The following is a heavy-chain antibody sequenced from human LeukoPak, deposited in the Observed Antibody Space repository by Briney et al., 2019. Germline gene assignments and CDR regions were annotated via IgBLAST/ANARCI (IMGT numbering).Heavy chain of an antibody. Sequence: GGSLRLSCAASGFTFSSYSMNWVRQAPGKGLEWVSSISSSSSYIYYADSVKGRFTISRDNAKNSLYLQMNSLRAEDTAVYYCARAWGRWLSSYFDHWGQGTLVTVSS. D-gene: IGHD4-23*01. CDR1: GFTFSSYS. CDR2: ISSSSSYI. CDR3: ARAWGRWLSSYFDH. J-gene: IGHJ4*02. V-gene: IGHV3-21*01.